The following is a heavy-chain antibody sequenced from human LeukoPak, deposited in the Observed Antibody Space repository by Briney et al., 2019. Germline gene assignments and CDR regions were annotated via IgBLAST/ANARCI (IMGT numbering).Heavy chain of an antibody. CDR2: INHSGST. D-gene: IGHD2-2*01. Sequence: PSETLSLTCAVYGGSFSGYYWSWIRQPPGKGLEWIGEINHSGSTNYNPSLKSRVTISVDTSKNQFSLKLSSVTAADTAVYYCARAKLLSDAFDIWGQGTMVTVSS. CDR3: ARAKLLSDAFDI. CDR1: GGSFSGYY. J-gene: IGHJ3*02. V-gene: IGHV4-34*01.